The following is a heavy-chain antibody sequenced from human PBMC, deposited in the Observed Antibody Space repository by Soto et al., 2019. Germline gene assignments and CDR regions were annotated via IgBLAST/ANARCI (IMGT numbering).Heavy chain of an antibody. Sequence: SETLSLTCAVSSGSISSSNWWSWVRQPPGKGLEWIGEIYHSGSTNYNPSLKSRVTISVDKSKNQFSLKLSSVTAADTAVYYCAREMDYYDSSGSKSNWFDPWGQGTLVTVSS. CDR2: IYHSGST. J-gene: IGHJ5*02. D-gene: IGHD3-22*01. CDR3: AREMDYYDSSGSKSNWFDP. V-gene: IGHV4-4*02. CDR1: SGSISSSNW.